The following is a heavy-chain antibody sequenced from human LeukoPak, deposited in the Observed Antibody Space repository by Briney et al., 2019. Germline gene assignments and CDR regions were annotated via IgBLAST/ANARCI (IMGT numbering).Heavy chain of an antibody. J-gene: IGHJ4*02. CDR3: ARGHYDSTSYFDY. Sequence: SETVSLTCAVSGGSISSGGYSWSWIRQPPGKGLEWIGYIYHSGSTYYNPSLKSRVTISVDRSKNQFSLKLSSVTAADTAVYYCARGHYDSTSYFDYWGQGTVVTVSS. V-gene: IGHV4-30-2*01. D-gene: IGHD3-22*01. CDR1: GGSISSGGYS. CDR2: IYHSGST.